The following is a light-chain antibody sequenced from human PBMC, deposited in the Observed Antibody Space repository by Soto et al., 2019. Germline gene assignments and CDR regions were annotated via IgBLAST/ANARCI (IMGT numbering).Light chain of an antibody. CDR3: QQYHTSPIT. CDR1: QSIRSHY. CDR2: GAS. J-gene: IGKJ5*01. Sequence: EIVLTQSPATLSLSLGERATLSCRASQSIRSHYLAWYQQKPGQAPRLLIYGASIRATGIPDRFSGSGSGTDFTLTISRLEPEDFAVYYCQQYHTSPITFGQGTRLEIK. V-gene: IGKV3-20*01.